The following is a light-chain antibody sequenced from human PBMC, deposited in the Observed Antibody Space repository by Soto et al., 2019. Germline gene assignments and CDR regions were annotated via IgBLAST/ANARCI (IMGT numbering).Light chain of an antibody. CDR1: SSNIGSNS. CDR3: AAWDTSLKVV. J-gene: IGLJ3*02. CDR2: TNN. V-gene: IGLV1-44*01. Sequence: QSVLTQPPSVSATPGQRVTISCSGGSSNIGSNSVNWYQQVPGMAPKLLIYTNNQRPSGVPDRFSGSKSGTSDSLAISGLQSEEEADYYCAAWDTSLKVVFGGGTQLTV.